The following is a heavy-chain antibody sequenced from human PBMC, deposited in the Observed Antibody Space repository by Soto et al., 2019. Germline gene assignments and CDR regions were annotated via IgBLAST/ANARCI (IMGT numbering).Heavy chain of an antibody. D-gene: IGHD2-8*01. J-gene: IGHJ6*02. V-gene: IGHV4-31*03. CDR3: ARASLGFCTNGVCENYYGMDV. CDR2: IYYSGST. Sequence: PSPTLSLTCTVSGGSISSGGFYWRWIRQHPGKGLEWIGYIYYSGSTYYNPSLKSRVTISVDTSKNQFSLKLSSVTAADTAVYYCARASLGFCTNGVCENYYGMDVWGQGTTVTVSS. CDR1: GGSISSGGFY.